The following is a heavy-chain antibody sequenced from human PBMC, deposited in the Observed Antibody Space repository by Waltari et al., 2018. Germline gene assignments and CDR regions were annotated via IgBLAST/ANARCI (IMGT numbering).Heavy chain of an antibody. V-gene: IGHV3-21*01. Sequence: EVQLVESGGGLVKPGGSLRLSCAASGFTFSSSSMNWVRQAPGKGLEWVSSISSSSSYIYYADSVKGRFTISRDNAKNSLYLQMNSLRAEDTAVYYCAREGLGLPSDYWGQGTLVTVSS. J-gene: IGHJ4*02. D-gene: IGHD3-16*01. CDR2: ISSSSSYI. CDR3: AREGLGLPSDY. CDR1: GFTFSSSS.